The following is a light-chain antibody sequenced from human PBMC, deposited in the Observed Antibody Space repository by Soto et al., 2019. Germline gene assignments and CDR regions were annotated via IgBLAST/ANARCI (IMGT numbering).Light chain of an antibody. CDR2: GAS. J-gene: IGKJ5*01. Sequence: EIVMPQSPSTLSVSPGERASLSCRVSQSVSSNLAWYQQKPGQAPRLLIYGASTRATGIPARFSGSGSGTEFTLTISSLQSEDFAVYYCQQYNNWPPITFGQGTRLEIK. CDR1: QSVSSN. V-gene: IGKV3-15*01. CDR3: QQYNNWPPIT.